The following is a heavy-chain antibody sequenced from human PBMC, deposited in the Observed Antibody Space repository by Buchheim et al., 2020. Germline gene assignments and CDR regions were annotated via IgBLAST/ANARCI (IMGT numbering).Heavy chain of an antibody. Sequence: QVQLVESGGGVVQPGRSLRLSCAASGFTFSSYAMHWVRQAPGKGLEWVAVISYDGSNKYYADSVKGRFTISRDNSKNTLYLQMNSLRAEDTAVYYCAKDSESDYDILTGYYYYYYYGMDVWGQGTT. CDR3: AKDSESDYDILTGYYYYYYYGMDV. CDR1: GFTFSSYA. CDR2: ISYDGSNK. V-gene: IGHV3-30-3*01. D-gene: IGHD3-9*01. J-gene: IGHJ6*02.